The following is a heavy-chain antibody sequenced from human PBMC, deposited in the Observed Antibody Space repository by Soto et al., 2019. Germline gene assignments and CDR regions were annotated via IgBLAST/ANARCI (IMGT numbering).Heavy chain of an antibody. CDR3: ARCGDVNYYHRMDV. V-gene: IGHV1-18*01. CDR2: ISAYNGKT. D-gene: IGHD5-12*01. Sequence: QVQLVQSGGEVKKPGASVKLSCTASGYTFTSYGISWVRQAPGQGLEWMGWISAYNGKTNYAQNVQGRVTMTTDTSTRTAYMGLRSLRSDDTAVYYCARCGDVNYYHRMDVWGQGTTVTVSS. CDR1: GYTFTSYG. J-gene: IGHJ6*02.